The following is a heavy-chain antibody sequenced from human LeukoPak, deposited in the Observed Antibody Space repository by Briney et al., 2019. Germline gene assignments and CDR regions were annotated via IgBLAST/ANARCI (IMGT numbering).Heavy chain of an antibody. V-gene: IGHV1-2*02. D-gene: IGHD1-26*01. J-gene: IGHJ5*02. CDR2: INPNSGGT. CDR1: GYTFTGYY. Sequence: ASVKVSCKASGYTFTGYYMHWVRQAPGQGLEWMGWINPNSGGTNYAQKFQGRVTMTRDTSICTAYMELSRLRSDDTAVYYCAREKLVSGSYYGPGWFDPWGQGTLVTVSS. CDR3: AREKLVSGSYYGPGWFDP.